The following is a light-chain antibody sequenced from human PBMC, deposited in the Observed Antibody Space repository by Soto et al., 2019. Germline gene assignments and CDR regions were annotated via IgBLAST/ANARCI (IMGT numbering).Light chain of an antibody. J-gene: IGKJ2*01. CDR2: DAS. CDR1: QSISTW. CDR3: QQYYSYPYT. Sequence: DIQMTQSPSTVSASVGDAVTITCRASQSISTWLAWYQQKPGKAPNLLIYDASTLESGGPSGFSGSGSGTEFTLTISSLQPDDSATYYCQQYYSYPYTFGQGTKLEIK. V-gene: IGKV1-5*01.